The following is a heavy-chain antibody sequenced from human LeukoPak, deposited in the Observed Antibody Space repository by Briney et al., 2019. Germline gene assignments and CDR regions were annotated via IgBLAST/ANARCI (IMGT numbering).Heavy chain of an antibody. D-gene: IGHD6-13*01. J-gene: IGHJ4*02. CDR3: ARHGVAAAAPFDY. Sequence: SETLSLTCTVSGGSISSYYWSWIRQPPGKGLEWIGYIYTSGSTNYNPSLKSRVTISVDTSKNQFSLKLSSVTAADTAVYYCARHGVAAAAPFDYWGQGTLVTVSS. CDR1: GGSISSYY. CDR2: IYTSGST. V-gene: IGHV4-4*09.